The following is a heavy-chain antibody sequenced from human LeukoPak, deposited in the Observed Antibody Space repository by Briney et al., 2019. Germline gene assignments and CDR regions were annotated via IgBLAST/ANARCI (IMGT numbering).Heavy chain of an antibody. CDR1: VFKFSVYS. CDR2: ITGTGSHFDDV. J-gene: IGHJ3*01. V-gene: IGHV3-21*03. CDR3: ARETGFADAFDF. Sequence: GGSLRLACAASVFKFSVYSMNWVPEAPGWGLEWVSRITGTGSHFDDVDYADSVRGRVTISRDNAKDSLFLEMSGLRVEDTGMYFCARETGFADAFDFWGRGTLVSVSS.